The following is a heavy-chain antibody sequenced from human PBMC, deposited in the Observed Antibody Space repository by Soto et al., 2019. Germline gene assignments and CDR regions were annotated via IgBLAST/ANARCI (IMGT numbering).Heavy chain of an antibody. CDR1: GGSFSGYY. D-gene: IGHD3-9*01. CDR3: ARAPSILTGYYTEWFDP. V-gene: IGHV4-34*01. J-gene: IGHJ5*02. Sequence: PSETLSLTCAVYGGSFSGYYWSWIRQPPGKGLEWIGEINHSGSTNYNPSLKSRVTISVDTSKNQFSLKLSSVTAADTAVYYCARAPSILTGYYTEWFDPWGQGTLVTVSS. CDR2: INHSGST.